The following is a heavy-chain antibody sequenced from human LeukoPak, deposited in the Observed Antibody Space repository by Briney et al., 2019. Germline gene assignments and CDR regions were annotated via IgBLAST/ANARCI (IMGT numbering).Heavy chain of an antibody. Sequence: ASVKVSCKASGYTFINNWMHWVRQASGQGLEWIGLINPTGTRTGYAQKFQGRVTMTRDMSTSTDYMELSSLRSEDTAIYYCARDNSVGDIAWWFDPWGQGTLVTVST. J-gene: IGHJ5*02. D-gene: IGHD3-10*01. CDR2: INPTGTRT. CDR3: ARDNSVGDIAWWFDP. V-gene: IGHV1-46*01. CDR1: GYTFINNW.